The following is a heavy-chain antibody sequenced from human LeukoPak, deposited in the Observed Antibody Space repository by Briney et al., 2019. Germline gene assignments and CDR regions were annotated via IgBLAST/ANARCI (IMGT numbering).Heavy chain of an antibody. CDR2: IKQDGSEK. V-gene: IGHV3-7*01. CDR1: GFTFSSYW. D-gene: IGHD3-10*01. Sequence: QTGGSLRLSCAASGFTFSSYWMTWVRQAPGKGLEWVANIKQDGSEKYYVDSVKGRFTISRDNAKNSLSLQMNSLRAEDTAVYYCARRVGRWFGERAYYYNYMDVWGKGTTVTIPS. CDR3: ARRVGRWFGERAYYYNYMDV. J-gene: IGHJ6*03.